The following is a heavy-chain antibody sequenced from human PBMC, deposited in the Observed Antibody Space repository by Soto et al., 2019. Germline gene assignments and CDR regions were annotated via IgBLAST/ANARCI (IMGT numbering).Heavy chain of an antibody. D-gene: IGHD3-10*01. CDR1: GFTFSSYW. V-gene: IGHV3-74*01. CDR2: INSDGSST. J-gene: IGHJ4*02. CDR3: ARSMVRGPTAY. Sequence: GGSLRLSCAASGFTFSSYWMHWVRQAKGKGLVWVSRINSDGSSTSYADSVKGRFTISRDNAKNTLYLQMKSLRAEDTAVYYCARSMVRGPTAYWGQGTLVTVSS.